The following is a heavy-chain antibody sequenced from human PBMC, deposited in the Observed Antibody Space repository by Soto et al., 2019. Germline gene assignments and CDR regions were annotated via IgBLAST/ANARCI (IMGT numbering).Heavy chain of an antibody. CDR3: TRRVWGSYRMGIDY. D-gene: IGHD3-16*02. CDR1: GDSVSSNSAA. V-gene: IGHV6-1*01. Sequence: QVQLQQSGPGLVKPSQTLSLTCAISGDSVSSNSAAWNWIRQSPSRGLEWLGRTYYRSKWYNDYAVSVKSRITIHPDTSNHQFSLQRNSVTPEDTAVYYCTRRVWGSYRMGIDYWGKGPLVTVSS. J-gene: IGHJ4*02. CDR2: TYYRSKWYN.